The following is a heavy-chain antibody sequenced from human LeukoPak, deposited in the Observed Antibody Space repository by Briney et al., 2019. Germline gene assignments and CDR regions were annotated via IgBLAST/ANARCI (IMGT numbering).Heavy chain of an antibody. CDR2: INSRTNDI. CDR1: GFTFNAYS. D-gene: IGHD4-17*01. CDR3: ARDQGGAGFDS. V-gene: IGHV3-21*05. Sequence: GGSLRLSCAASGFTFNAYSMNWVRQAPGKGLEWLSHINSRTNDIYYADSVKGRFTISRDNAKNSLFLQMNSLRADDTAVYYCARDQGGAGFDSWGQGTLVTVSS. J-gene: IGHJ4*02.